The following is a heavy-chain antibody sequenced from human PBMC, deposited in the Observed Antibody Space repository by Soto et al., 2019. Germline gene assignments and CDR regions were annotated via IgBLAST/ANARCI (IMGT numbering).Heavy chain of an antibody. Sequence: ASVKVSCKASGYTFTSYDINWVRQATGQGLEWMGWMNPNSGNTGYAQKFQGRVTMTRNTSISTAYMELSSLRSEDTAVYYCARGRYCSSTSCYKDYYYYYMDVWGKGTTVTVSS. CDR1: GYTFTSYD. CDR2: MNPNSGNT. J-gene: IGHJ6*03. D-gene: IGHD2-2*02. V-gene: IGHV1-8*02. CDR3: ARGRYCSSTSCYKDYYYYYMDV.